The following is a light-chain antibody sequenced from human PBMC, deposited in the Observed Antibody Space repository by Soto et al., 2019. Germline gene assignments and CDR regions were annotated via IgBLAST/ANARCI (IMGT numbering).Light chain of an antibody. CDR1: QDISSW. Sequence: DIPLTQSPSSVSASVGDRVTITCRASQDISSWLAWYQQKPGKAPNVLIYSASSLQSGVPSRFSGSGSGTEFTLTISSLRPEDFATYYFQQANSYPITFGQGTRLELK. CDR2: SAS. CDR3: QQANSYPIT. J-gene: IGKJ5*01. V-gene: IGKV1-12*01.